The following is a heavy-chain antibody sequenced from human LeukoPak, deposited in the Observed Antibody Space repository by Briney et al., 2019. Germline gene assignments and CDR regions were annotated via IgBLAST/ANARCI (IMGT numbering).Heavy chain of an antibody. J-gene: IGHJ4*02. V-gene: IGHV4-4*07. Sequence: KASETLSLTCSVSGRSVSRYSWSWIRQSAVKGLEWIGRVYTSGSTNYNPSLKSRVTRSIDTSKNQFSLNLSSVTAADAAVYYCAKSVEPAAPFDSWGQGTLVTVSS. CDR3: AKSVEPAAPFDS. D-gene: IGHD2-2*01. CDR2: VYTSGST. CDR1: GRSVSRYS.